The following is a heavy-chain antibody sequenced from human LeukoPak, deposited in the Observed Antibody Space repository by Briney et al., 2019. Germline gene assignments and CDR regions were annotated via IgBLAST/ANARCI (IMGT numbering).Heavy chain of an antibody. CDR2: IDPTDSYT. CDR1: GYSFTNYW. CDR3: ARQSSGLFLGY. Sequence: GESLKISCKGSGYSFTNYWINRVRLMPGKGLEWMGRIDPTDSYTNYSPSFQGHVTISADKSISTAYLQWSSLKASDTAIYYCARQSSGLFLGYWGQGTLVTVSS. V-gene: IGHV5-10-1*01. D-gene: IGHD3-3*01. J-gene: IGHJ4*02.